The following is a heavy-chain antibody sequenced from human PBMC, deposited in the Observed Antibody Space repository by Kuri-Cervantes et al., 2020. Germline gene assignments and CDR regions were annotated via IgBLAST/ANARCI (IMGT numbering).Heavy chain of an antibody. CDR1: GFTVSSNY. Sequence: ETLSLTCAASGFTVSSNYMSWVRQAPGKGLEWVSVIYSGGSTYYADSVKGRFTISRDNAKNTLYLQMNSLRAEDTAVYYCAKLGGITQIVVTNSGMDVWGQGTTVTVSS. CDR2: IYSGGST. V-gene: IGHV3-53*01. J-gene: IGHJ6*02. D-gene: IGHD3-22*01. CDR3: AKLGGITQIVVTNSGMDV.